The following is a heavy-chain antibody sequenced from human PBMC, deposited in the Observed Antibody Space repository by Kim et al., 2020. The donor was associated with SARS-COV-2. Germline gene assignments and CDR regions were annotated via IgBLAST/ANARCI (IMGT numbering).Heavy chain of an antibody. V-gene: IGHV3-9*01. CDR3: AKSRPIFGVVITSDGMDV. D-gene: IGHD3-3*01. Sequence: VKGRFTLSRDNAKNSLYLQMNSLRAEDTALYYCAKSRPIFGVVITSDGMDVWGQGTTVTVSS. J-gene: IGHJ6*02.